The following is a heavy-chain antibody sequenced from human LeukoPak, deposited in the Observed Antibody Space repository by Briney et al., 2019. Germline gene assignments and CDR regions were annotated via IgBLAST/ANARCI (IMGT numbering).Heavy chain of an antibody. J-gene: IGHJ4*02. CDR3: AKDLGCSSTSCYPTFDY. V-gene: IGHV3-30*18. Sequence: GRSLRLSCAASGFTFSSYGMHWVRQAPGKGLEWVAVISYDVSNKYYADSVKGRFTISRDNSKNTLYLQMNSLRAEDTAVYYCAKDLGCSSTSCYPTFDYWGQGTLVTVSS. CDR1: GFTFSSYG. CDR2: ISYDVSNK. D-gene: IGHD2-2*01.